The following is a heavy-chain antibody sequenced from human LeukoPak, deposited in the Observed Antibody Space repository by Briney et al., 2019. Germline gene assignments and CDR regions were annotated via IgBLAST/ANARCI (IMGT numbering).Heavy chain of an antibody. CDR3: ARTAGYSSIVFDI. J-gene: IGHJ3*02. CDR2: IKQDGSEK. Sequence: GVSLRLSCAASGFTFSNYWMSWVRQAPGKGLEWVANIKQDGSEKYYVDSVKGRSTISRDNAKNSLYLQMNSLRAEDTAVYNCARTAGYSSIVFDIWGQGTMVTVSS. CDR1: GFTFSNYW. V-gene: IGHV3-7*02. D-gene: IGHD2-2*01.